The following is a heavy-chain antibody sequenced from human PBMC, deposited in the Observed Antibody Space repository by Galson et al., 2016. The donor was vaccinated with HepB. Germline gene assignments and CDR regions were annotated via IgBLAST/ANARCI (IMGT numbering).Heavy chain of an antibody. CDR1: GFSLTATGVG. Sequence: PAMVKPTQTLTLTCTFSGFSLTATGVGVGWIRQPPGKALEFLALIYWDADKRYSPSLKSRLTIARDTSKNQVLLTMTNMDPVDTATYFCAHVAVSGKGGPFDVWGQGTTVIVSS. V-gene: IGHV2-5*02. J-gene: IGHJ3*01. D-gene: IGHD6-19*01. CDR3: AHVAVSGKGGPFDV. CDR2: IYWDADK.